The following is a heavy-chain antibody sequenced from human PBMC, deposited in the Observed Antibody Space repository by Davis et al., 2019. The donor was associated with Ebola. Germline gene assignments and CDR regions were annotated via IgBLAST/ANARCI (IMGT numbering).Heavy chain of an antibody. D-gene: IGHD2-15*01. Sequence: ASVKVSCKASAYTFTGYYMHWVRQAPGQGLEWMGWINTNSGGTKYAQKFQGRVTMTRDTSISTAYMELSRLRSDDTAVYYCARDKAVVVAATPDNWFDLWGQGTLVTVSS. J-gene: IGHJ5*02. CDR2: INTNSGGT. CDR3: ARDKAVVVAATPDNWFDL. CDR1: AYTFTGYY. V-gene: IGHV1-2*02.